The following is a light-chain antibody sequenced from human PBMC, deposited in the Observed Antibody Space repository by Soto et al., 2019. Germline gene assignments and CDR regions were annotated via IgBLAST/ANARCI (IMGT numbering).Light chain of an antibody. V-gene: IGKV1-5*03. Sequence: DIQMTQSPSTLSASFGDRFTITCLASQSISGSLAWYQQKPGTVPKLLIYKASGLESGVPSRFSGSGSGTEFTLTISSLQPDDFATYYCLQFNTFPWTFGQGTKVDI. CDR2: KAS. CDR3: LQFNTFPWT. CDR1: QSISGS. J-gene: IGKJ1*01.